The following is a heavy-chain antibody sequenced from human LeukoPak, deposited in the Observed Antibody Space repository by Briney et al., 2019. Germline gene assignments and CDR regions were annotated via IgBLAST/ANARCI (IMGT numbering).Heavy chain of an antibody. CDR2: INHRGST. CDR3: ASSVGSTDY. V-gene: IGHV4-34*01. Sequence: SETLSLTCAVYGXSLSKYYWTWIRQSPGKGLEWIGEINHRGSTNLNPSLKSRVTLSVDTSKHQFSLKLTSMTAADAAVYYCASSVGSTDYWGQGTLVTVSP. CDR1: GXSLSKYY. D-gene: IGHD1-26*01. J-gene: IGHJ4*02.